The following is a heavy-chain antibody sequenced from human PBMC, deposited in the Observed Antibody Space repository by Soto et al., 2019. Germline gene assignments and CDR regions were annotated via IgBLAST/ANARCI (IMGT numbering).Heavy chain of an antibody. V-gene: IGHV4-31*03. Sequence: LSLTCSVSGAALNSGNDYLSLIHQFPGEGLEWIGHIYVTGAVDYNPSLRDRITISQDTSERQFSLNLRLVTAADTAVYYCARLRLATNNYKWFDPWGQGTLVTVSS. D-gene: IGHD1-20*01. CDR3: ARLRLATNNYKWFDP. CDR2: IYVTGAV. J-gene: IGHJ5*02. CDR1: GAALNSGNDY.